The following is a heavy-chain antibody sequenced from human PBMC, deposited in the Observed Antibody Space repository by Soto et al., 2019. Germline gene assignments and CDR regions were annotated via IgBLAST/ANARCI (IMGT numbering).Heavy chain of an antibody. CDR1: GYTFTSYG. D-gene: IGHD3-9*01. V-gene: IGHV1-18*01. CDR2: ISAYSGNT. CDR3: ARQYDILTGYYLEVGY. Sequence: QVQLVQSGAEVKKPGASVKVSCKASGYTFTSYGISWVRQAPGQGLEWMGWISAYSGNTNYAQTLQGRVTMTTDTSASTAYMELRSLRSDDTAVYYCARQYDILTGYYLEVGYWGQGTLVTVSS. J-gene: IGHJ4*02.